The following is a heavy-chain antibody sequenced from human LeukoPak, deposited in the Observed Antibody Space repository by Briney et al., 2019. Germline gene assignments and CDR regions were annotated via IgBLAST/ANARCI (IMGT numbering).Heavy chain of an antibody. CDR1: GFTFSYNW. V-gene: IGHV3-7*01. CDR2: INPDGSTK. CDR3: ARGDSSTGWWSDP. J-gene: IGHJ5*02. D-gene: IGHD6-13*01. Sequence: GGSLRLSCAASGFTFSYNWMSWVRQAAGKGLEWVANINPDGSTKLYVGSGRGRFTISRDNAKNSLYLDMNSLRVDDTAVYYCARGDSSTGWWSDPWGQGARVTVSS.